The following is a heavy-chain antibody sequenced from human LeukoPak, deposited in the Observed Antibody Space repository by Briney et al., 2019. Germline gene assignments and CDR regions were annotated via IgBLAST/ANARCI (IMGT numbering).Heavy chain of an antibody. CDR1: GFTFNNYA. CDR2: ITGDGDYT. D-gene: IGHD3-10*01. CDR3: ATDCITMVRGVISYYFDY. Sequence: PGGSLRLSCAASGFTFNNYAMNWVRQAPWKGLEWVSTITGDGDYTYYADSVKGRVTISRDNSKNTLYLQMNSLRAEDTAVYYCATDCITMVRGVISYYFDYWGQGTLVTVSS. V-gene: IGHV3-23*01. J-gene: IGHJ4*02.